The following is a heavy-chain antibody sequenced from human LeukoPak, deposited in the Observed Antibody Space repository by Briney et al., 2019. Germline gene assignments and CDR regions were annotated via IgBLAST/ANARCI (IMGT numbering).Heavy chain of an antibody. CDR2: ISGSGGSA. D-gene: IGHD3/OR15-3a*01. V-gene: IGHV3-23*01. J-gene: IGHJ4*02. Sequence: GGSLRLSCAASGFTFSSYAMSWVRQAPGKGLAWVSGISGSGGSAHYADSVKGRFTISRDNAKNSLYLQMNSLRAEDTAVYYCARDGRRASGFDYWGQGTLVTVSS. CDR1: GFTFSSYA. CDR3: ARDGRRASGFDY.